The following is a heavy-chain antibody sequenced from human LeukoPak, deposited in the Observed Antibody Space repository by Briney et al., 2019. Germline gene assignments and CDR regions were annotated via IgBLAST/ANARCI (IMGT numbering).Heavy chain of an antibody. CDR2: IKSKTDGGTT. CDR1: GFTFRNAW. V-gene: IGHV3-15*01. Sequence: GGSLRLSCAASGFTFRNAWMSWVRQAPGKGLEWVGRIKSKTDGGTTDYAAPVKGRFTISRDDSKNTLYLQMNSLKTEDTAVYYCTTDRYCSGGSCYSGYYFDYWGQGTLVTVSS. D-gene: IGHD2-15*01. CDR3: TTDRYCSGGSCYSGYYFDY. J-gene: IGHJ4*02.